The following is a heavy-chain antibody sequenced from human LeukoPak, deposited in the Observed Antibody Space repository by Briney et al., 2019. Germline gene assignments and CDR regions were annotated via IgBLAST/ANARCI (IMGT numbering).Heavy chain of an antibody. J-gene: IGHJ6*02. V-gene: IGHV4-39*07. CDR2: ISSTGAT. CDR3: ARVSYLSGWSGHYYGMDV. CDR1: GDSVSSTAYY. D-gene: IGHD6-19*01. Sequence: PETLPLTCAVSGDSVSSTAYYWGWIRQPPGKGLEWIGSISSTGATYYNPSLESRVTISLDTSNNHFSLNLNSVTAADTALFYCARVSYLSGWSGHYYGMDVWGRGTMVVVSS.